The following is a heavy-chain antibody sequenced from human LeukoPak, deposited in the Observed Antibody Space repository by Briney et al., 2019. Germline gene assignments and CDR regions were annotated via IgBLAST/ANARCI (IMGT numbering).Heavy chain of an antibody. D-gene: IGHD3-22*01. V-gene: IGHV3-30*18. J-gene: IGHJ4*02. CDR1: GFTFSSYG. CDR2: ISYDGSNK. Sequence: GGSLRLSCAASGFTFSSYGMHWVRQAPGKGLEWVAVISYDGSNKYYADSVKGRFTISRDSSKNTLYLQMNSLRAEDTAVYYCAKDFGVYYDRYNFDYWGQGTLVTVSS. CDR3: AKDFGVYYDRYNFDY.